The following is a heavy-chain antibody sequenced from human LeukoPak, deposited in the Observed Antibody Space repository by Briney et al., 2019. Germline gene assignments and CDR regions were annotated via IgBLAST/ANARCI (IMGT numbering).Heavy chain of an antibody. D-gene: IGHD7-27*01. CDR3: ARQVTGGDWYFDL. Sequence: SETLSLTCAVYGGSFSGYYWSWIRQPPGKGLEWIGEINHSGSTNYNPSLKSRVTISVDTSKNQFSLKLSSVTAADTAVYYCARQVTGGDWYFDLWGRGTLVTVSS. V-gene: IGHV4-34*01. CDR1: GGSFSGYY. CDR2: INHSGST. J-gene: IGHJ2*01.